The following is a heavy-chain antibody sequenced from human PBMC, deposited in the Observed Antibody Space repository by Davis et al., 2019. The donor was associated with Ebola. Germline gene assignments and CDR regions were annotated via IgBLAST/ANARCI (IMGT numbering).Heavy chain of an antibody. J-gene: IGHJ4*01. V-gene: IGHV4-30-4*01. CDR3: ARGPDIEAAGTSYFDY. CDR1: GGSISSGDYY. D-gene: IGHD6-13*01. Sequence: SETLSLTCTVSGGSISSGDYYWSWIRQPPGKGLEWIGYIYYSGSTKYNPSLRSRVTISGDTSKSQFSLKLTSVTAADTAVYYCARGPDIEAAGTSYFDYWGHGTRVTVSS. CDR2: IYYSGST.